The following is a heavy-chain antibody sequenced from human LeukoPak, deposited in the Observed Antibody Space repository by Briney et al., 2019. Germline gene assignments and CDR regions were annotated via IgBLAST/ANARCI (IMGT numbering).Heavy chain of an antibody. D-gene: IGHD3-16*01. CDR1: GFTFSSYS. CDR2: ISSSSSYI. V-gene: IGHV3-21*01. CDR3: ARARKGGGPYLFDY. Sequence: GGSLRLSCEASGFTFSSYSMNWVRQAPGKGLEWVSSISSSSSYIYYADSVKGRFTISRDNAKNSLYLQMNSLRAEDTAVYYCARARKGGGPYLFDYWGQGTLVTVSS. J-gene: IGHJ4*02.